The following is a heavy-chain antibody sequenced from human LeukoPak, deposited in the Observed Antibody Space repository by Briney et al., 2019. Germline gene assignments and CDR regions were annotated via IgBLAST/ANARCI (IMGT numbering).Heavy chain of an antibody. Sequence: SETLSPTCAVYGGSFSGYYWSWIRQPPGKGLEWIGEINHSGSTNYNPSLKSQVTISVDTSKNQFSLKLSSVTAADTAVYYCARDFLPYIGENGPPNWFDPWGQGTLVTVSS. CDR3: ARDFLPYIGENGPPNWFDP. V-gene: IGHV4-34*01. J-gene: IGHJ5*02. CDR1: GGSFSGYY. D-gene: IGHD4-17*01. CDR2: INHSGST.